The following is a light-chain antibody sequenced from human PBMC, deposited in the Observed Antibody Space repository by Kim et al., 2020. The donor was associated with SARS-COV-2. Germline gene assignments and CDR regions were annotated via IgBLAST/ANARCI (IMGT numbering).Light chain of an antibody. J-gene: IGKJ1*01. CDR1: QDIRND. CDR3: QQDHNYPRT. CDR2: AAT. V-gene: IGKV1-6*01. Sequence: ASVGDRVTITCRASQDIRNDLGWYQQRPGEAPRLWIFAATALQSRVPSRFRGSGSGTEFILTIDSLQPEDFATYFCQQDHNYPRTFGPGTKVDIK.